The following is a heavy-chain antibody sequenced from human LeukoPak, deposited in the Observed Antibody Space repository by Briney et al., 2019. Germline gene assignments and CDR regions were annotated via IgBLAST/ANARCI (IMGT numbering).Heavy chain of an antibody. CDR3: ARGDLYSSSFLDP. Sequence: PGGSLRLSCTASGFTFSSYAMSWVRQAPGKGLEWVSAISGSGGSTYYADSVKGRFTISRDNSKNSLYLQMNSLRAEDTALYHCARGDLYSSSFLDPWGQGTLVTVSS. CDR2: ISGSGGST. D-gene: IGHD6-13*01. J-gene: IGHJ5*02. V-gene: IGHV3-23*01. CDR1: GFTFSSYA.